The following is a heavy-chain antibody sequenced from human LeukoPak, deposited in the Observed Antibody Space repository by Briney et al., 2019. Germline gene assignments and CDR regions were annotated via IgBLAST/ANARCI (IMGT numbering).Heavy chain of an antibody. V-gene: IGHV4-39*01. CDR3: ARQGHSISWLFDY. D-gene: IGHD6-13*01. Sequence: SETLSLTCIVSGGSISSSSNYWGWIRQPPGKGLEWIGSISYSGSTYYNPSLKSRVTISVDTSKDEFSLKLSSVTATDTAICYCARQGHSISWLFDYWGQGTLVTVSS. J-gene: IGHJ4*02. CDR1: GGSISSSSNY. CDR2: ISYSGST.